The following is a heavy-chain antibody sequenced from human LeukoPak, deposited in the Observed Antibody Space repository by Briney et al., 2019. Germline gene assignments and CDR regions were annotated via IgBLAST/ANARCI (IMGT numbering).Heavy chain of an antibody. CDR3: ASGGVLWFGELLTYYHGMDV. CDR2: IYSGGSA. V-gene: IGHV3-66*01. CDR1: GFTVSNNY. D-gene: IGHD3-10*01. Sequence: PGGPLRLSCAVSGFTVSNNYMSWVRQAPGKGLEWVSIIYSGGSAYYADSVKGRFTISRDNSKNTLYLQMNGLRAEDTAVYYCASGGVLWFGELLTYYHGMDVWGQGTTVTVSS. J-gene: IGHJ6*02.